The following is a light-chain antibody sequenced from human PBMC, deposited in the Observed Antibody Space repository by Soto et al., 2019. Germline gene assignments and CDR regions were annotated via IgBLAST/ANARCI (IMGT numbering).Light chain of an antibody. V-gene: IGLV2-14*01. CDR2: DVS. CDR3: SSYTSSSTPQVV. Sequence: QAVVTQPASVSGSPGQSITISCTGTSRDVGGYNYVSWYQQHPGKAPKLMIYDVSNRPSGVSNRFSGSKSGNTASLTISGLQAEDEADYYCSSYTSSSTPQVVFGGGTKLTVL. J-gene: IGLJ2*01. CDR1: SRDVGGYNY.